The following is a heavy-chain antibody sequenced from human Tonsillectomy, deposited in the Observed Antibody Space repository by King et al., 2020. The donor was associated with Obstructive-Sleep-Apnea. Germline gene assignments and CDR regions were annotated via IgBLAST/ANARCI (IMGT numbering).Heavy chain of an antibody. V-gene: IGHV4-34*01. CDR3: ARSHVIAVAGAGWYFDL. J-gene: IGHJ2*01. Sequence: VQLQQWGAGLLKPSETLSLTCAVYGGSFSGYYWSWIRQPPGKGLEWIGEINNSGSTNYNPSLKSRVTISVDTSKNQFSLKLSSVTAADTAVYYCARSHVIAVAGAGWYFDLWGRGTLVTVSS. D-gene: IGHD6-19*01. CDR2: INNSGST. CDR1: GGSFSGYY.